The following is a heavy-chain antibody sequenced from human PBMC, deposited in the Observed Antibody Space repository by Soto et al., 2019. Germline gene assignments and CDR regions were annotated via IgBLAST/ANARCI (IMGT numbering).Heavy chain of an antibody. CDR1: VLTFTAST. CDR2: ISENGDRQ. CDR3: ARRLAPTISALGY. D-gene: IGHD1-26*01. Sequence: GGALRLSCTASVLTFTASTFHWVRQAPGKGLQWVAVISENGDRQYSTESVRGRFVISRDSSKNTLYLQMNSLRPEDTGVYFCARRLAPTISALGYWGQGALVTVSS. J-gene: IGHJ4*02. V-gene: IGHV3-30*09.